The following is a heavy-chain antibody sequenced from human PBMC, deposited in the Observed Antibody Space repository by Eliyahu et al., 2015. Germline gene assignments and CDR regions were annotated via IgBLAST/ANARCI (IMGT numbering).Heavy chain of an antibody. V-gene: IGHV4-34*01. J-gene: IGHJ4*02. Sequence: QVQLQQWGAGLLKPSETLSLTCAVYGGSFSGYYWSWIRQPPGKGLEWIGEINHSGSTNYNPSLKSRVTISVDTSKNQFSLKLSSVTAADTAVYYCARVAYCSSTSCSEGGGYWGQGTLVTVSS. CDR3: ARVAYCSSTSCSEGGGY. CDR2: INHSGST. CDR1: GGSFSGYY. D-gene: IGHD2-2*01.